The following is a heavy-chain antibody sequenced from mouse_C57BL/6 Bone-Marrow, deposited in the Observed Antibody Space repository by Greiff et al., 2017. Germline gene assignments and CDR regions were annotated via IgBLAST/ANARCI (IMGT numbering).Heavy chain of an antibody. CDR2: ISSGGDYI. CDR1: GFTFSSYA. V-gene: IGHV5-9-1*02. Sequence: EVNVVESGEGLVQPGGSLKLSCAASGFTFSSYAMSWVRQTPEKRLEWVAYISSGGDYIYYADTVKGRFTISRDNARNTLYLQMSSLKSEDTAMYYCTREAGDYWGQGTSVTVSS. J-gene: IGHJ4*01. CDR3: TREAGDY.